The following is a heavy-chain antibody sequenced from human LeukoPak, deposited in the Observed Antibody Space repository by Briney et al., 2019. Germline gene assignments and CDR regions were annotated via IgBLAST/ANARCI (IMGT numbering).Heavy chain of an antibody. CDR1: GYTFTEHF. Sequence: ASVKVSCKASGYTFTEHFIHWVRQAAGQGLQYMGWIHPASANTVYAQMFHGRVTLTRDTPATTTDMELSGLRSDDTAVYYCARSTTTVAGTNFDYWGQGTLVTVSS. V-gene: IGHV1-2*02. D-gene: IGHD6-19*01. CDR2: IHPASANT. J-gene: IGHJ4*02. CDR3: ARSTTTVAGTNFDY.